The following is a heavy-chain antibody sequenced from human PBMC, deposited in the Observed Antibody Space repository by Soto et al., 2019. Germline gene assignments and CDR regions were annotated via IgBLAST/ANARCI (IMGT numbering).Heavy chain of an antibody. CDR3: ARDKAVMNAAINMAY. CDR2: IIPFANIA. J-gene: IGHJ4*01. Sequence: QVQLVQSGAEVKKPGSSVRVSSKDSGGSFNSYTFNWVRQAPGQGLEWMGRIIPFANIANYAQAFEDRVTISADSSATTVYMELRSLTSDDTAVYYCARDKAVMNAAINMAYWGQGTLVAVSS. CDR1: GGSFNSYT. V-gene: IGHV1-69*08. D-gene: IGHD3-10*01.